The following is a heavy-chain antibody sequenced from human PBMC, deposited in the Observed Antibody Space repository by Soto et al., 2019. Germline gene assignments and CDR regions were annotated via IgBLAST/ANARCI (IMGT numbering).Heavy chain of an antibody. D-gene: IGHD6-13*01. J-gene: IGHJ4*02. CDR2: IFYDGYT. CDR1: GDSISGSPYF. V-gene: IGHV4-39*01. Sequence: QVQLQESGPGLVMPSETLSLTCTVSGDSISGSPYFWGWIRQPPGKRLEWIGSIFYDGYTLYTPSLKSRVTISVATSKNQCSLKLTSVAAADTAIYFCARLQAAVPHYWGQGILVTVSS. CDR3: ARLQAAVPHY.